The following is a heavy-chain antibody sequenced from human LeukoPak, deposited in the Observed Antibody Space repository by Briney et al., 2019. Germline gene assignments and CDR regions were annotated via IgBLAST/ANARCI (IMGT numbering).Heavy chain of an antibody. Sequence: GGSLRLSCAASGFTFSDYYMSWIRQAPGKGLEWVSYISSSGSTIYYADSVKGRFTISRDNAKNSLYLQMNSLRAEDTAVYYCARDLIVVVPAAMNYYYYGMDVWGQGTTVTASS. J-gene: IGHJ6*02. CDR2: ISSSGSTI. V-gene: IGHV3-11*01. CDR1: GFTFSDYY. CDR3: ARDLIVVVPAAMNYYYYGMDV. D-gene: IGHD2-2*01.